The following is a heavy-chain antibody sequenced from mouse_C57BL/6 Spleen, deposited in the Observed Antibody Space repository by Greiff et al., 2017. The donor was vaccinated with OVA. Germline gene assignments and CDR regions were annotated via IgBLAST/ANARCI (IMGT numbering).Heavy chain of an antibody. D-gene: IGHD1-1*01. CDR2: IDPSDSYT. Sequence: QVQLKQPGAELVMPGASVKLSCKASGYTFTSYWMHWVKQRPGQGLEWIGEIDPSDSYTNYNQKFKGTSTLTVDNSSSTAYMQLSSLTSEDSAVYYCASSGTTVVAPYWYFEVWGTGTTVTVSS. CDR1: GYTFTSYW. J-gene: IGHJ1*03. V-gene: IGHV1-69*01. CDR3: ASSGTTVVAPYWYFEV.